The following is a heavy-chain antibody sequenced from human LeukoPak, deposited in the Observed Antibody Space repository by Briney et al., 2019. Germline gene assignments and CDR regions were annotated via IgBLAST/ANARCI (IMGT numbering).Heavy chain of an antibody. CDR2: INGDGRTT. Sequence: PGGSLRLSCSASGFIFSTYTMYWVRQAPGKGLEFVSVINGDGRTTYYADSVKGRFTISRDNSKNTLYLQMSSLRVEDTAVYHCAKDRSGWSKGLDVWGQGTTVTVSS. CDR3: AKDRSGWSKGLDV. J-gene: IGHJ6*02. V-gene: IGHV3-64*04. D-gene: IGHD6-19*01. CDR1: GFIFSTYT.